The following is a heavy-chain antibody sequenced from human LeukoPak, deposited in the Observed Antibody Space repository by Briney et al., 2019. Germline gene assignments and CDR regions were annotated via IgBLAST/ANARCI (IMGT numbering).Heavy chain of an antibody. V-gene: IGHV3-30*02. CDR2: IRYDGSIK. CDR1: GFTFSSYG. D-gene: IGHD5-12*01. CDR3: AKDNVKVTTIRRVPHYMDV. J-gene: IGHJ6*03. Sequence: GGSLRLSCAASGFTFSSYGMHWVRQAPGKGLEWVAFIRYDGSIKYYADSVKGRFTISRDNSKNTLYLQMNSLRAEDTAMHYCAKDNVKVTTIRRVPHYMDVWGKGTTVTISS.